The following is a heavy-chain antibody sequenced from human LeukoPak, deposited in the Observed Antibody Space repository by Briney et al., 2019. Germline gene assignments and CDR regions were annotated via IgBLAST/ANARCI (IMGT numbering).Heavy chain of an antibody. D-gene: IGHD2-15*01. CDR1: GYTFTSYG. V-gene: IGHV1-18*01. J-gene: IGHJ4*02. Sequence: GASVKVSCKASGYTFTSYGISWVRQAPGQGLEWMGWISAYNGNTNYAQKFQDRVTITADKSTSTAYMELSSLRSEDTAVYYCARDYPPRYCSGGSCGAGGDYWGQGTLVTVSS. CDR3: ARDYPPRYCSGGSCGAGGDY. CDR2: ISAYNGNT.